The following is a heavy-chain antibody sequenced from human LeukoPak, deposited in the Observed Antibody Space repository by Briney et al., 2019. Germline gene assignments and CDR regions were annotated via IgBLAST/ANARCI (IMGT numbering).Heavy chain of an antibody. CDR2: IHSRGTT. J-gene: IGHJ4*02. CDR3: ASSKGGQLVSG. D-gene: IGHD5-18*01. CDR1: GGSINNYY. V-gene: IGHV4-59*12. Sequence: SETLSLTCSVSGGSINNYYWIWIRQPPGKGLEWIGYIHSRGTTNYNPSLKSRVTISVDTSKNQFSLKLSSATAADTAVYYCASSKGGQLVSGWGQGTLVTVSS.